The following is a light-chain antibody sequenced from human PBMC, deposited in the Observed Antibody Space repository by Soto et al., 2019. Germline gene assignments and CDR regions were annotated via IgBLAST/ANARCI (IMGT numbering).Light chain of an antibody. V-gene: IGKV3-15*01. CDR2: DAS. CDR3: QQYGSSGT. Sequence: EIVMTQSPATLSVSPGERATLSCRASQSVSSNLAWYQQKPGQAPRLLIYDASTRATGIPARFSGSGSGTEFTLTISRLEPEDFAVYYCQQYGSSGTFGQGTKVDI. CDR1: QSVSSN. J-gene: IGKJ1*01.